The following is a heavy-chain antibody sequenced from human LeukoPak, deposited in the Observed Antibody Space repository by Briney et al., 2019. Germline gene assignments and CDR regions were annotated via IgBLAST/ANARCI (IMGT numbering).Heavy chain of an antibody. CDR2: IRYDGSNK. CDR3: ARDVSRQSYGDYVADIDY. CDR1: GFTFSSYG. V-gene: IGHV3-30*02. J-gene: IGHJ4*02. D-gene: IGHD4-17*01. Sequence: GGSLRLSCAASGFTFSSYGMHWVRQAPGKGLEWVAFIRYDGSNKYYADSVKGRFTISRDNSKNTLYLQMNSLRAEDTAVYYCARDVSRQSYGDYVADIDYWGQGTLVTVSS.